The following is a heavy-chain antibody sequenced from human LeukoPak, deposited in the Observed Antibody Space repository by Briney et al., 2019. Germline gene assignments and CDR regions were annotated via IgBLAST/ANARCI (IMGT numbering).Heavy chain of an antibody. Sequence: PGGSLRLSCAASGFTFSSYWMSWVRQAPGKGLEWVANIKQDGSEKYYVDSVQGRFTISRDNANNSLYLQLSTVRAEDMALYYCARSLSYCSSTSCYTPFDYWGQGTLVTVSS. J-gene: IGHJ4*02. V-gene: IGHV3-7*03. CDR1: GFTFSSYW. CDR3: ARSLSYCSSTSCYTPFDY. CDR2: IKQDGSEK. D-gene: IGHD2-2*02.